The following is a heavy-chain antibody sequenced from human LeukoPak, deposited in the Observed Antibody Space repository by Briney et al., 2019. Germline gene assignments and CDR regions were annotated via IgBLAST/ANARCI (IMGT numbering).Heavy chain of an antibody. Sequence: ASVKVSCKASGYTFTSYGISWVRQAPGQGLKWMGWISAYNGNTNYAQKLQGRVTMTTDTSTSTAYMELRSLRSDDTAVYYCAKRVEYYDSSGYLDYWGQGTLVTVSS. CDR3: AKRVEYYDSSGYLDY. V-gene: IGHV1-18*01. CDR1: GYTFTSYG. D-gene: IGHD3-22*01. CDR2: ISAYNGNT. J-gene: IGHJ4*02.